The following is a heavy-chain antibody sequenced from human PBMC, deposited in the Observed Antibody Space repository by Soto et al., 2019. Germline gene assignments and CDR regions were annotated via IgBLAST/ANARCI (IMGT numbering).Heavy chain of an antibody. J-gene: IGHJ6*02. CDR3: ARSQGSSTSLAIYYYYYYGMDV. Sequence: QVQLVKSGAAVKKPGSSVKVSCKASGGTFSSYAISWVRQAPGQGLEWMGGIIPISGTANYAQKFQGRVTITADESMSTAYMELSSLRSEDTAVYYCARSQGSSTSLAIYYYYYYGMDVWGQGTTVTVSS. CDR1: GGTFSSYA. CDR2: IIPISGTA. V-gene: IGHV1-69*01. D-gene: IGHD2-2*01.